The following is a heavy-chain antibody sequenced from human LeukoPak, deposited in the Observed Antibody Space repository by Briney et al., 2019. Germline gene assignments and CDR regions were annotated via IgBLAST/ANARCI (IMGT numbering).Heavy chain of an antibody. CDR3: ARVKAVTKSYYYYYYMDV. CDR2: IYPGDSDT. D-gene: IGHD5-18*01. CDR1: GYSLTSYW. J-gene: IGHJ6*03. Sequence: GESLKISCKGSGYSLTSYWIGWVRQMPGKGLEWMGIIYPGDSDTRYSPSFQGQVTISADKSISTAYLQWSSLKASDTAVYYCARVKAVTKSYYYYYYMDVWGKGTTVTVSS. V-gene: IGHV5-51*01.